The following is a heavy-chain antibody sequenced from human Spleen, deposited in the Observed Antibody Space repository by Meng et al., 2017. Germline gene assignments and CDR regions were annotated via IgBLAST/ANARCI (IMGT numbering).Heavy chain of an antibody. Sequence: QGQVVQSGPEVKKPGASVKVSCKPSGYNFPDYYIHWVRRAPGQGLEWMGRIDPKTGDTHYALKFQGRVTMTGDTSISTAYMELSGLRSDDTAMYYCARDEDISAAGKLFGDYWGHGTLVTVSS. D-gene: IGHD6-13*01. CDR2: IDPKTGDT. CDR3: ARDEDISAAGKLFGDY. J-gene: IGHJ4*01. CDR1: GYNFPDYY. V-gene: IGHV1-2*06.